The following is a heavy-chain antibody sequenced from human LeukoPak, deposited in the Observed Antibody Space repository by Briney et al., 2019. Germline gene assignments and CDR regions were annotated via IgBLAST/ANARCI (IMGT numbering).Heavy chain of an antibody. J-gene: IGHJ5*02. D-gene: IGHD3-10*01. CDR1: GGSISSYY. Sequence: SETLSLTCTVSGGSISSYYWSWIRQPPGKGLEWIGYIYYSGSTNYNPSLKSRVTISLYTSKNQFSLKLSSVTAADTAVYYCARSMVREVILSARRANWFDPWGQGTLVTVSS. V-gene: IGHV4-59*12. CDR3: ARSMVREVILSARRANWFDP. CDR2: IYYSGST.